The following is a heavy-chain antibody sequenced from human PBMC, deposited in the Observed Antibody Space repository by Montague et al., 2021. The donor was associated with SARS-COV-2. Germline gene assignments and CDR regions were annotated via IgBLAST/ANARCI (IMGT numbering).Heavy chain of an antibody. D-gene: IGHD3-3*01. V-gene: IGHV4-59*01. CDR3: ASQVPDFWSGIDY. J-gene: IGHJ4*02. CDR2: IYYSGST. CDR1: GGSISSYY. Sequence: SETLSLTCTVSGGSISSYYWSWIRQPPGKGLEWIGYIYYSGSTNYNPSLRSRVTISVDTSKNQFSLKLSSVTAADTAVYYCASQVPDFWSGIDYWGQGILVTVSP.